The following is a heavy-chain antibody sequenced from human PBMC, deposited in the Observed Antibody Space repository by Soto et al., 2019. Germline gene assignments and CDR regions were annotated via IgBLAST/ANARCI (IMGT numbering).Heavy chain of an antibody. CDR3: ARGLPKRGVLAARRGWFDP. V-gene: IGHV4-4*02. CDR1: GGSISSSNW. D-gene: IGHD6-6*01. J-gene: IGHJ5*02. Sequence: QVQLQESGPGLVKPSGTLSLTCAVSGGSISSSNWWSWVRQPPGKGLEWIGEIYHSGSTNYNPSLKSRVTISVDTSKNQFSLKLSSVTAADTAVYYCARGLPKRGVLAARRGWFDPWGQGTLVTVSS. CDR2: IYHSGST.